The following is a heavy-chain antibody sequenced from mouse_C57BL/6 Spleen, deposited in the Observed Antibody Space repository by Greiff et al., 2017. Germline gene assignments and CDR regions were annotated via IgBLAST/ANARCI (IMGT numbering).Heavy chain of an antibody. Sequence: EVKLVESGGGLVKPGGSLKLSCAASGFTFSDYGMHWVRQAPEKGLEWVAYISSGSSPIYYADTVKGRVTISRDNAKNTLFLQMTSLRSEDTAMDYCARNYYYGSSYAMDYWGQGTSVTVSS. D-gene: IGHD1-1*01. J-gene: IGHJ4*01. CDR2: ISSGSSPI. CDR1: GFTFSDYG. CDR3: ARNYYYGSSYAMDY. V-gene: IGHV5-17*01.